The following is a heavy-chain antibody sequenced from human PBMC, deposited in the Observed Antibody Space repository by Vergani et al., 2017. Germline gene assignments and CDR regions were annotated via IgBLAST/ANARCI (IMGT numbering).Heavy chain of an antibody. CDR1: GFTFDDYA. CDR2: INWNSDSI. V-gene: IGHV3-9*01. D-gene: IGHD6-13*01. J-gene: IGHJ2*01. CDR3: VKDIAASGNYWYVDL. Sequence: EVQLVESGGGLVQPGRSLRLSCAASGFTFDDYAMHWVRQAPGKGLEWVSGINWNSDSIAYADSVKGRFTISRDNAKNSLYLQMNSLRAEDAALYYCVKDIAASGNYWYVDLWGGGSLVSVSP.